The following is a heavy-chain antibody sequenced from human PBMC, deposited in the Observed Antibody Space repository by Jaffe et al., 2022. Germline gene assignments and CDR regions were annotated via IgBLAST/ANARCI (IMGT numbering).Heavy chain of an antibody. Sequence: EVQLVESGGGLVQPGGSLRLSCAASGFTFSSYYMSWVRQAPGKGLEWVANIKQDGSEKYYVDSVKGRFTISRDNAKNSLYLQMNSLRAEDTAVYYCARGWQGAFDIWGQGTMVTVSS. CDR1: GFTFSSYY. J-gene: IGHJ3*02. CDR2: IKQDGSEK. CDR3: ARGWQGAFDI. D-gene: IGHD6-13*01. V-gene: IGHV3-7*05.